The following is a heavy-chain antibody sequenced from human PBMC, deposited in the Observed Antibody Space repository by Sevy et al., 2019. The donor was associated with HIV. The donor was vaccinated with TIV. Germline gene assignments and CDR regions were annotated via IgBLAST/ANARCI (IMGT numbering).Heavy chain of an antibody. CDR2: INHSGST. CDR3: ARVIRGYCSSTSCYNYYYYGMDV. V-gene: IGHV4-34*01. J-gene: IGHJ6*02. Sequence: SETLSLTCAVYGGSFSGYYWSWIRQPPGKGLEWIGEINHSGSTNYNPSLKSRFTISVDTSKNQFSLKLSSVTAADTVVYYCARVIRGYCSSTSCYNYYYYGMDVWGQGTTVTVSS. CDR1: GGSFSGYY. D-gene: IGHD2-2*02.